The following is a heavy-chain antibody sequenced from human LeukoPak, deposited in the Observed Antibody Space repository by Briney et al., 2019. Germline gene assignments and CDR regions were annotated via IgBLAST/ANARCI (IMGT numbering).Heavy chain of an antibody. D-gene: IGHD3-9*01. V-gene: IGHV1-69*04. J-gene: IGHJ4*02. CDR1: GGTFSSYA. CDR3: ARQLMGDYDIWYFDY. CDR2: IIPILGIA. Sequence: GASVKVSCKASGGTFSSYAISWVRQAPGQGLEWMGRIIPILGIANYAQKFQGRVTITADKSTSTAYMELSSLRSEDTAVYYCARQLMGDYDIWYFDYWGQGTLVTVSS.